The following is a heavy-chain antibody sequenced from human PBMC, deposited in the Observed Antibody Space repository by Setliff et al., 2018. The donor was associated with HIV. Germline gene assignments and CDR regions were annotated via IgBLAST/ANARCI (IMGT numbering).Heavy chain of an antibody. CDR3: ARGYAFDI. J-gene: IGHJ3*02. CDR2: ISHSGST. CDR1: GYSINSDYY. Sequence: SETLSLTCAVSGYSINSDYYWAWIRQPPGKGLGWLGSISHSGSTYYNPSLRSRVTISVDTSKNQFSLRLSSVTAADTAVFYCARGYAFDIWGQGTMVTVSS. V-gene: IGHV4-38-2*01.